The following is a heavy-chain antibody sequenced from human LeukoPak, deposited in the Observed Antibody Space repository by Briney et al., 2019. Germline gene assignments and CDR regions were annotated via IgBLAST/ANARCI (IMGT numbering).Heavy chain of an antibody. D-gene: IGHD3-10*01. CDR3: ARPDDSESFYRANHY. V-gene: IGHV3-30*04. J-gene: IGHJ4*02. Sequence: GRSLRLSCAASGFSFNTYPMHWVRQAPSKGLEWVAVISNDGNNKYYADSVKGRFTISRDNSNNTLSLQMNGLRVEDTAVYYCARPDDSESFYRANHYWGRGTLVTVS. CDR1: GFSFNTYP. CDR2: ISNDGNNK.